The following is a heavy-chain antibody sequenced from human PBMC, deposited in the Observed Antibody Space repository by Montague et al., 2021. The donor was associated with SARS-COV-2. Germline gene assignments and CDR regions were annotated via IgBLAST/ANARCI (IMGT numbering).Heavy chain of an antibody. J-gene: IGHJ4*02. V-gene: IGHV4-34*01. CDR3: ARARAAYILTGYYFDY. CDR2: INHSEST. D-gene: IGHD3-9*01. Sequence: SETLSLTCAVYGGSFSGYYWSWIRQPPGKGLEWIGEINHSESTDYNPSLKSRVTISVDTSKNQFSLNLSSVTAADTAAYYCARARAAYILTGYYFDYWGQGTLVTVSS. CDR1: GGSFSGYY.